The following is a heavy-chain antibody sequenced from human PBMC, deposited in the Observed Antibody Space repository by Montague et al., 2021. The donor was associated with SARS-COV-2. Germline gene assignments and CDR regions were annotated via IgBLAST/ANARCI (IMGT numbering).Heavy chain of an antibody. CDR1: GGSISSGSYY. Sequence: TRSLTCTVSGGSISSGSYYWSWIRQPAGKGLEWIGRIYTSGSTNYNPSLKSRVTISVDTSKNQFSLKLSSVTAADTAVYYCARVGGFDFDYWGQGTLVTVSS. D-gene: IGHD3-16*01. CDR3: ARVGGFDFDY. V-gene: IGHV4-61*02. J-gene: IGHJ4*02. CDR2: IYTSGST.